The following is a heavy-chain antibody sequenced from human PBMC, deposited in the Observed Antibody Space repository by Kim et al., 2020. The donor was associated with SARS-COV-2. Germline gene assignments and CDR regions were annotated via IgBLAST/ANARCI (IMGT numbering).Heavy chain of an antibody. CDR1: GFTFSNAW. CDR3: TSDLGDYCAGDCYYRV. J-gene: IGHJ6*02. Sequence: GGSLRLSCAASGFTFSNAWMNWVRQAPGKGLEWVGRIKSETNSGKTGYGAPVKGSFTISRDDSKNTLYLQMNSLKTEDTAVYYCTSDLGDYCAGDCYYRVWGQGTTVTVSS. D-gene: IGHD2-21*02. V-gene: IGHV3-15*01. CDR2: IKSETNSGKT.